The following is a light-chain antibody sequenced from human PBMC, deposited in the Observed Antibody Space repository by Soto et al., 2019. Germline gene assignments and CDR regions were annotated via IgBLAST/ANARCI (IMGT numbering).Light chain of an antibody. V-gene: IGLV2-14*01. CDR2: EVS. J-gene: IGLJ1*01. CDR3: TAYTSSITYV. Sequence: QSALTQAACVSGSPGQSIRISCTGTSSDVGGYNYVSWYQQHPGKAPKLMIYEVSNRPSGVSNRFSGSKSGNTASLTIYGLQAEDEADYYRTAYTSSITYVFGTGTKGTVL. CDR1: SSDVGGYNY.